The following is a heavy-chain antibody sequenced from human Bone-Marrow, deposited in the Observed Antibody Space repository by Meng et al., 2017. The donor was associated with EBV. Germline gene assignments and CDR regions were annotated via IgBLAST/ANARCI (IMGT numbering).Heavy chain of an antibody. CDR1: GGSISSGGYY. V-gene: IGHV4-30-4*01. J-gene: IGHJ4*02. D-gene: IGHD6-13*01. CDR2: IYYSGST. CDR3: ASGSTAAGTDY. Sequence: QESVPGLVKPSQALSLTCAVSGGSISSGGYYWSWIRQPPGKGLEWIGYIYYSGSTYYNPSLKSRVTISVDTSKNQFSLKLSSVTAADTAVYYCASGSTAAGTDYWGQGTLVTVSS.